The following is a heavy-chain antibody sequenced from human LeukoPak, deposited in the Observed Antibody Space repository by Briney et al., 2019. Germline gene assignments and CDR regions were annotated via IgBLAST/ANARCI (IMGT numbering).Heavy chain of an antibody. CDR3: AKAVRGLGRSSWTFDY. J-gene: IGHJ4*02. D-gene: IGHD6-13*01. V-gene: IGHV3-23*03. CDR1: GFPFGDYW. CDR2: IYSGGST. Sequence: GGSLRLSCAASGFPFGDYWMRWVRHAPGKGLEWVSVIYSGGSTYYADSVKGRFTNSRDNSKNTLYLKMNSLRTEDTAVYYCAKAVRGLGRSSWTFDYWGQGTLVTVSS.